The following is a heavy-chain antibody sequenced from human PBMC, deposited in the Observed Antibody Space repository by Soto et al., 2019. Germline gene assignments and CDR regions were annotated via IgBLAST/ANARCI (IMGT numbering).Heavy chain of an antibody. D-gene: IGHD6-19*01. V-gene: IGHV1-2*02. CDR2: INPATGAA. CDR1: GYPVTAYY. J-gene: IGHJ3*02. Sequence: QLQLVQSGAVVKKPGASVTVSCSASGYPVTAYYMHWVRQAPGRGLEWMGGINPATGAAKYTQPCDGRVIMTRDTSTSTVFMELSGLTSEDTAVFFCVRGGVVGVAGSAAFDMWGQGTLVTVSS. CDR3: VRGGVVGVAGSAAFDM.